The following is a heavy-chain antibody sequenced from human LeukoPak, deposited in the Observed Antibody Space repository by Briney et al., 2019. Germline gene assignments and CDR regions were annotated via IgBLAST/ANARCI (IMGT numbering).Heavy chain of an antibody. Sequence: GRSLRLSCAASEFTVSNFPMHWVRQAPGKGLEWVAVISYDGSNDYYIDSVKGRFTISRDNSKNTLYLQMNSLRAEDTSVYYCARDLPAAANVLDIWGRGTVVTVSS. D-gene: IGHD2-2*01. CDR3: ARDLPAAANVLDI. CDR2: ISYDGSND. V-gene: IGHV3-30*04. CDR1: EFTVSNFP. J-gene: IGHJ3*02.